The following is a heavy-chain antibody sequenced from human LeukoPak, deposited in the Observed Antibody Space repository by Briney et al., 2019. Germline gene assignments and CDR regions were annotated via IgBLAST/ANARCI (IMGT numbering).Heavy chain of an antibody. CDR1: VGTFSSYA. V-gene: IGHV1-69*06. Sequence: SVKVSCKASVGTFSSYAISWVRQAPGQGLEWMGGIIPIFGTANYAQKFQGRVTITADKSTSTAYMELSSLRSEDTAVYYCARDSGSYHAFDIWGQGTMVTVSS. J-gene: IGHJ3*02. CDR2: IIPIFGTA. CDR3: ARDSGSYHAFDI. D-gene: IGHD1-26*01.